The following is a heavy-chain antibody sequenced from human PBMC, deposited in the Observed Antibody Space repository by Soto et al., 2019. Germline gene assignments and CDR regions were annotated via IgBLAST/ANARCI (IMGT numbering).Heavy chain of an antibody. D-gene: IGHD1-26*01. CDR1: GGTFSSYT. CDR3: ARGSSAVADPFDY. V-gene: IGHV1-69*02. Sequence: ASGKVSCEGSGGTFSSYTISWVRQAPGQGLERMGRIIPILGIANYAQKFQGRVTITADKSTSTAYMELSSLRSDDTAVYYCARGSSAVADPFDYWGQGILDNVSS. CDR2: IIPILGIA. J-gene: IGHJ4*02.